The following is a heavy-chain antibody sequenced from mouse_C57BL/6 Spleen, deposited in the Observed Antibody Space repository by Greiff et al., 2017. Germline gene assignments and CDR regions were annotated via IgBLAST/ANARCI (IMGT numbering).Heavy chain of an antibody. CDR3: ARGAQATSFAY. CDR1: GYTFTSYW. Sequence: VQLQQPGAELVRPGTSVKLSCKASGYTFTSYWMHWVKQRPGQGLEWIGVIDPSDSYTNYNQKFKGKATLTVDTSSSTAYMQLSSLTSEYSAVYYCARGAQATSFAYWGQGTLVTVSA. CDR2: IDPSDSYT. J-gene: IGHJ3*01. D-gene: IGHD3-2*02. V-gene: IGHV1-59*01.